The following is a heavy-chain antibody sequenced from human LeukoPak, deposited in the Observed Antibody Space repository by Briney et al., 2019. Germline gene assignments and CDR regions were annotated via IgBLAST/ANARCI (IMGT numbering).Heavy chain of an antibody. CDR3: ARGPYYDFWSGYYQDGWFDP. J-gene: IGHJ5*02. CDR1: GYTFTSYG. D-gene: IGHD3-3*01. Sequence: ASVKVSCKASGYTFTSYGISWVRQAPGQGLEWMVWISAYNGNTNYAQKLQGRVTMTTDTSTSTAYMELRSLRSDDTAVYYCARGPYYDFWSGYYQDGWFDPWGQGTLVTVSS. V-gene: IGHV1-18*01. CDR2: ISAYNGNT.